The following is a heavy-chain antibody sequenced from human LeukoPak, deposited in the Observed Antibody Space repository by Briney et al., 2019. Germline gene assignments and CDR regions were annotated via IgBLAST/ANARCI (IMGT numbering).Heavy chain of an antibody. CDR2: ISWNSGSI. V-gene: IGHV3-9*01. CDR1: GFTFDEYA. CDR3: AKDTGHAIDY. D-gene: IGHD7-27*01. J-gene: IGHJ4*02. Sequence: PVGSLRLSCASSGFTFDEYAMHWVRRAPGKGLDWVSGISWNSGSIGYADSVKGRFTISRDNAKHSLYLQMNSLRAEDTALYYCAKDTGHAIDYWGQGTLVTVSS.